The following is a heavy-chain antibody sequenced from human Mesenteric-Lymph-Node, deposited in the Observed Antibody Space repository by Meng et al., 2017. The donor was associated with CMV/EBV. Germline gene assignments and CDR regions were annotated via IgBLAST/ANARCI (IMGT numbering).Heavy chain of an antibody. J-gene: IGHJ6*02. CDR3: ARDQGDTAMVRGYYYGMDV. Sequence: SETLSLTCTVSGGSISSYYWSWIRQPPGKGLEWIGYIYYSGSTYYNPSLKSRVTISVDTSKNQFSLKLSSVTAADTAVYYCARDQGDTAMVRGYYYGMDVWGQGTTVTVSS. D-gene: IGHD5-18*01. V-gene: IGHV4-59*12. CDR1: GGSISSYY. CDR2: IYYSGST.